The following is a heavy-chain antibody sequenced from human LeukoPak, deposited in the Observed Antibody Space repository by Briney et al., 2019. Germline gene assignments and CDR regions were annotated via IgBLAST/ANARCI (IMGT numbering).Heavy chain of an antibody. J-gene: IGHJ3*02. V-gene: IGHV1-69*06. CDR3: AREIGGCSSTSCYLDAFDI. D-gene: IGHD2-2*01. CDR2: NIPILGTA. CDR1: GGTLRSYA. Sequence: SSVKVSCKASGGTLRSYAISWVRQAPGQGLEWMGGNIPILGTANYAQKFQGRVTITADKSTSTAYMELSSLRSEDTAVYYCAREIGGCSSTSCYLDAFDIWGQGAMVTVSS.